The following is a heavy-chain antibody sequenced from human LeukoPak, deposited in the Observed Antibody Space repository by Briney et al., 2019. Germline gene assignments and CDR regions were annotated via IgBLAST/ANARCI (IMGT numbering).Heavy chain of an antibody. D-gene: IGHD3-16*01. CDR2: ISTSSSYI. CDR3: ARGGDHPTYLFQYMDV. J-gene: IGHJ6*03. CDR1: GFTFSSYG. V-gene: IGHV3-21*01. Sequence: PGGSLRLSCAASGFTFSSYGMSWVRQAPGKGLEWVSSISTSSSYIYYADSVKGRFTISRDNAKNSLYLQMNSLRAEDTAVYYCARGGDHPTYLFQYMDVWGKGTPVTVSS.